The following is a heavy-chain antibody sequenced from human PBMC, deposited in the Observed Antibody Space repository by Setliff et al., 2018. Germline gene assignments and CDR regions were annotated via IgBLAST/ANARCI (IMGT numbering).Heavy chain of an antibody. D-gene: IGHD1-26*01. Sequence: ASVKVSCKTSGYTFTDFAMSWMRQAPGQGLEWMGWINTNTGIPSYAQGFTGRFVFSLDTSVSAAYLQISSLKPEDTAMYYCARASRFATVKWRGDYYMDVWGKGTTVTVSS. CDR3: ARASRFATVKWRGDYYMDV. CDR1: GYTFTDFA. J-gene: IGHJ6*03. CDR2: INTNTGIP. V-gene: IGHV7-4-1*02.